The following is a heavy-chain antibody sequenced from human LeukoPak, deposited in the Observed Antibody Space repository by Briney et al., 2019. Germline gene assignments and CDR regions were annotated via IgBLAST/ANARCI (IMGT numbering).Heavy chain of an antibody. J-gene: IGHJ4*02. Sequence: GGSLRLSCAASGFTFSSYAMSWVRQAPGKGLEWVSAISGRDGITYYADSVKGRFTISRDNSKNTLYLQMNSLRAEDTALYYCVKGAYFAFWTGYYTNYWGQGTLVTVSS. CDR3: VKGAYFAFWTGYYTNY. CDR2: ISGRDGIT. CDR1: GFTFSSYA. D-gene: IGHD3-3*01. V-gene: IGHV3-23*01.